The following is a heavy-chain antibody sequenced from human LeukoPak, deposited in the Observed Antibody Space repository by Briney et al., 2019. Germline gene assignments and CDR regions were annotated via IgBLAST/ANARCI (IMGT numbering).Heavy chain of an antibody. CDR3: ARHVISFGESYSQYSFDY. Sequence: SETLSLTCTVSGGSTNGSYWSWIRQPPGRRLGWIGYISFSGSTYYTPSLKIRLTMSFDTSQNQFSLRLNSVTAADTAICYCARHVISFGESYSQYSFDYWGQGSLVTVSS. V-gene: IGHV4-59*08. CDR1: GGSTNGSY. D-gene: IGHD3-10*01. J-gene: IGHJ4*02. CDR2: ISFSGST.